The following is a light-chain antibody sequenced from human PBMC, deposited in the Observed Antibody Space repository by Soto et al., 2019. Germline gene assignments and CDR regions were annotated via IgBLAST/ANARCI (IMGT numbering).Light chain of an antibody. CDR2: GAS. J-gene: IGKJ1*01. V-gene: IGKV3-20*01. Sequence: DIVLTQSPGTLCLSPGERATLSCRASQSVSSSYLAWYQQKPGQAPRLLICGASSRATGIPDRFSGSGSGTDFTLTISRLEPEDFAVYYCQQYGNSPWTFGQGTKVDIK. CDR1: QSVSSSY. CDR3: QQYGNSPWT.